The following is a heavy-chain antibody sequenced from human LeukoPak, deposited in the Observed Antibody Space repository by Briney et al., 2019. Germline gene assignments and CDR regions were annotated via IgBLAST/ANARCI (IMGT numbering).Heavy chain of an antibody. Sequence: PSETLSLTCTVSGGTISSCGYYWGWIRQPPGKGLEWTGSIYYSGRIYYHPALRSRVTISVDTPKTQSSLKLSSVTAADTAVYYCARLYGSGSYYPFDYWGQGTLVTVSS. J-gene: IGHJ4*02. D-gene: IGHD3-10*01. CDR2: IYYSGRI. CDR3: ARLYGSGSYYPFDY. CDR1: GGTISSCGYY. V-gene: IGHV4-39*01.